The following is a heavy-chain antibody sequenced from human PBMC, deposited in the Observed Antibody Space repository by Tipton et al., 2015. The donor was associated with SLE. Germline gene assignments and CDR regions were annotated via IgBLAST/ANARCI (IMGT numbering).Heavy chain of an antibody. CDR3: ARRVGSYYGMDV. CDR1: GFSFSTYA. V-gene: IGHV3-30*04. J-gene: IGHJ6*02. D-gene: IGHD3-10*01. CDR2: ISYDGNDE. Sequence: SLRLSCAASGFSFSTYAMYWVRQAPGKGLEWVAVISYDGNDEYYGDSVKGRFTISRDNSKNTLYLQMNGLRPEDTAVYYCARRVGSYYGMDVWGQGTTVTVSS.